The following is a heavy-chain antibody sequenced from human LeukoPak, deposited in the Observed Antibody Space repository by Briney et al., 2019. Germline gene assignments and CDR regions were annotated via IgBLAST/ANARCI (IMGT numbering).Heavy chain of an antibody. CDR3: AIVDPTGDGYNFFDS. J-gene: IGHJ4*02. CDR1: GFTFSADW. Sequence: GESLRLSCAASGFTFSADWMHWVRQAPGKGLLWVARINTDGSSTLYADSVKGRFTISRDNAKSTLYLQMDSLRPEDTAVYYCAIVDPTGDGYNFFDSWGRGTLVTVSS. V-gene: IGHV3-74*01. CDR2: INTDGSST. D-gene: IGHD5-24*01.